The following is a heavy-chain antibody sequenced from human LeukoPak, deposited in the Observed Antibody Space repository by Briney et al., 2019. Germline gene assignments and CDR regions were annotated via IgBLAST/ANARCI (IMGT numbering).Heavy chain of an antibody. CDR3: ARDLHYYDILTGYSDHYYYGMDV. V-gene: IGHV3-21*01. D-gene: IGHD3-9*01. Sequence: GGSLRLSCAASGFTFSSYSMNWVRQAPGKGLEWVSSISSSSSYIYYADSVKGRFTISRDNAKNSLYLQMNSLRAEDTAVYYCARDLHYYDILTGYSDHYYYGMDVWGQGTLVTVSS. CDR2: ISSSSSYI. J-gene: IGHJ6*02. CDR1: GFTFSSYS.